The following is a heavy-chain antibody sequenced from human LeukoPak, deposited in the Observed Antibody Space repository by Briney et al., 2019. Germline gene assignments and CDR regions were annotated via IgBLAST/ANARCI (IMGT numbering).Heavy chain of an antibody. CDR3: ARAMDV. V-gene: IGHV3-7*01. Sequence: GGSLRLSCAASGFTFSNYWMHWVRQAPGKGLEWVANIKQDGSEKYYVDSVKGRFTISRDNAKNSLYLQMNSLRAEDTAVYYCARAMDVWGQGTTVTVSS. CDR2: IKQDGSEK. J-gene: IGHJ6*02. CDR1: GFTFSNYW.